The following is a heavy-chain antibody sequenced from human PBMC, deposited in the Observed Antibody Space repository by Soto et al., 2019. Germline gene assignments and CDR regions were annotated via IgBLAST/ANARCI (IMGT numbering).Heavy chain of an antibody. CDR2: ISAYNGNT. V-gene: IGHV1-18*01. CDR3: ARVPPPSFCSSTSCYEGGWFDP. Sequence: QVQLVQSGAEVKKPGASVKVSCKASGYTFTSYDISWVRQAPGQGLEWMGWISAYNGNTNYAQKLQGRVTMTTDTSTSTAYMELRSLRSDDTAVYYCARVPPPSFCSSTSCYEGGWFDPWGQGTLVTVSS. CDR1: GYTFTSYD. J-gene: IGHJ5*02. D-gene: IGHD2-2*01.